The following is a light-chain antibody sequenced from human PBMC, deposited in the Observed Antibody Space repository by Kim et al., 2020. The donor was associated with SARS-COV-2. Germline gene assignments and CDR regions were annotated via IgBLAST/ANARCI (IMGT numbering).Light chain of an antibody. CDR2: EVS. J-gene: IGLJ2*01. Sequence: GQSITISCTGTSSDVGSYNLVPWYQQHPGKAPKLMIYEVSKRPSGVSNRFSGSKSGNTASLTISGLQAEDEADYYCCSYAGSSTLLFGGGTQLTVL. CDR1: SSDVGSYNL. V-gene: IGLV2-23*02. CDR3: CSYAGSSTLL.